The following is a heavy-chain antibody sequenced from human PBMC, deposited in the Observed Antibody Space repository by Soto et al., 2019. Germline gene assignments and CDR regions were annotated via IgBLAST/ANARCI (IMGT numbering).Heavy chain of an antibody. Sequence: SETLSLTCTVSGGSISSGGYYWSWIRQHPGKGLERIGYIYYSGSTYYNPSLKSRVTISVDTSKNQFSLKLSSVTAADTAVYYFARVPMSSKYRDPYYYYYYMDVWGKGTTVTVSS. V-gene: IGHV4-31*03. CDR3: ARVPMSSKYRDPYYYYYYMDV. CDR1: GGSISSGGYY. D-gene: IGHD4-4*01. CDR2: IYYSGST. J-gene: IGHJ6*03.